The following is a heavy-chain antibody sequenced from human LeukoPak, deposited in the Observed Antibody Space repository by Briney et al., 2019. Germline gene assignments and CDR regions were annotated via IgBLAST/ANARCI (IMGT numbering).Heavy chain of an antibody. D-gene: IGHD4-17*01. V-gene: IGHV3-21*01. Sequence: GGSLRLSCAASGFTFSSYSMNWVRQAPGKGLEWVSSISSSSSCIYYADSVKGRFTISRDNAKNSLYLQMNSLRAEDTAVYYCARGSDYGDYDFDYWGQGTLVTVSS. CDR1: GFTFSSYS. J-gene: IGHJ4*02. CDR2: ISSSSSCI. CDR3: ARGSDYGDYDFDY.